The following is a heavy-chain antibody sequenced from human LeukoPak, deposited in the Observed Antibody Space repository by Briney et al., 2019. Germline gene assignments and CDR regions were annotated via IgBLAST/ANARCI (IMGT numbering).Heavy chain of an antibody. D-gene: IGHD7-27*01. CDR1: GFTSSSYG. V-gene: IGHV3-30*18. CDR3: AKTWSWGHHFDY. CDR2: ISYDGSNK. J-gene: IGHJ4*02. Sequence: GGSLRLSCAASGFTSSSYGMHWVRQAPGKGLEWEAVISYDGSNKYYADSVKGRVTISRDNSKNTLYLQMNSLRAEDTAVYYCAKTWSWGHHFDYWGQGTLVTVSS.